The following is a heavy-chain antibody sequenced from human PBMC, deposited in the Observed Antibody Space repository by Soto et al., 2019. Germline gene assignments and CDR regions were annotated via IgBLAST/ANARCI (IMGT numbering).Heavy chain of an antibody. J-gene: IGHJ4*02. CDR2: ISYDGSNK. D-gene: IGHD5-18*01. Sequence: GGSLRLSCAASGFTFSSYGMHWVRQAPGKGLEWVAVISYDGSNKYYADSVKGRFTISRDNSKNTLYLQMNSLRAEDTAVYYCAKGRVYSYGYFDYWGQGTLVTVSS. CDR1: GFTFSSYG. CDR3: AKGRVYSYGYFDY. V-gene: IGHV3-30*18.